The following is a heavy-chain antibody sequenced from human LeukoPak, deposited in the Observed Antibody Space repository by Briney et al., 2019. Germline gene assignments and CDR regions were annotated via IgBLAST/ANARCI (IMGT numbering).Heavy chain of an antibody. D-gene: IGHD3-10*01. V-gene: IGHV3-21*01. Sequence: GGSLRLSCAASGITFSSYSMNWVRQAPGKGLEWVSSITSSSDYIYYADSMKGRFTISRDNAKNSLFLQMNSLRAEDTAVYYCARSTWSDYHGSGSYLEYWGQGTLVIVSS. CDR2: ITSSSDYI. CDR1: GITFSSYS. CDR3: ARSTWSDYHGSGSYLEY. J-gene: IGHJ4*02.